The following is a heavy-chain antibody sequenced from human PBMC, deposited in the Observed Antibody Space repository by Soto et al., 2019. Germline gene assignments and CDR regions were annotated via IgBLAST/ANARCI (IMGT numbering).Heavy chain of an antibody. V-gene: IGHV1-8*01. CDR2: MNPNSGNT. CDR1: GYTFTSYD. Sequence: ASVKVSRQASGYTFTSYDFNWVRQATGQGLEWLGWMNPNSGNTGYAQKFQGRVNMTRNSSISTAYMELGSLRSEDTAVDYCARVGYYYGMDVWGQGTTVTVSS. CDR3: ARVGYYYGMDV. J-gene: IGHJ6*02.